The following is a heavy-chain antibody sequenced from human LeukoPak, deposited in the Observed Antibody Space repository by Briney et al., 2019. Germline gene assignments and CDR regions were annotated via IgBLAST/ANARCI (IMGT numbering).Heavy chain of an antibody. D-gene: IGHD3-22*01. CDR3: ATPAKLVVVNAFDY. CDR1: GYTLTELS. CDR2: FDPEDGET. V-gene: IGHV1-24*01. Sequence: ASVKVSCTVSGYTLTELSMHWVRQAPGKGLEWMGGFDPEDGETIYAQKFQGRVTMTEDTSTDTAYMELSSLGSEDTAVYYCATPAKLVVVNAFDYWGQGTLVTVSS. J-gene: IGHJ4*02.